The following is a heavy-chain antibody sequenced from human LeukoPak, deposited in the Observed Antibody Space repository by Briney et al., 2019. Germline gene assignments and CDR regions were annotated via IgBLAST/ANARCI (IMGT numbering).Heavy chain of an antibody. D-gene: IGHD1-26*01. J-gene: IGHJ3*02. CDR1: GYSISTGYY. V-gene: IGHV4-38-2*02. CDR2: FYHGGST. Sequence: KTSETLSLTCTVSGYSISTGYYWDWIRQPPGKGLEWIGTFYHGGSTNYNPSLKSRVTISVDTSKNQFSLKLSSVTAADTAVYYCARERSYSGNYYTLRDDAFDIWGQGTMVTVSS. CDR3: ARERSYSGNYYTLRDDAFDI.